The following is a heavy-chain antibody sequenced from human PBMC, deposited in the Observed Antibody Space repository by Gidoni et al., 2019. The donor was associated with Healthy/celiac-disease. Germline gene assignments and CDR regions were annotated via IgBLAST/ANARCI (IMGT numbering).Heavy chain of an antibody. CDR3: ARIREGYYYYYMDV. Sequence: QVTLKESGPVLVKPTETLTLTCTVSGFSLSNASMGVSWIRQPPGEALEWLAHIFSNDEKSYSTSLKSRLTISKDTSKSQVVLTMTNMDPVDTGTYYCARIREGYYYYYMDVWGIGTTVTVSS. D-gene: IGHD1-26*01. CDR1: GFSLSNASMG. CDR2: IFSNDEK. V-gene: IGHV2-26*01. J-gene: IGHJ6*03.